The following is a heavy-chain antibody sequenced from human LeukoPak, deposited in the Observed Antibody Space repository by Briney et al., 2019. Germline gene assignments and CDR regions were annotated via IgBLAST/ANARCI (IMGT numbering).Heavy chain of an antibody. V-gene: IGHV1-18*01. D-gene: IGHD4-17*01. CDR1: GYTFTSYG. Sequence: ASVKVSCKASGYTFTSYGISWVRQAPGQGLEWMGWSSAYNGNTNYAQKLQGRVTMTTDTSTSTAYMELRSLRSDDTAVYYCASPGAAYGDYGMDVWGQGTTVTVSS. CDR3: ASPGAAYGDYGMDV. CDR2: SSAYNGNT. J-gene: IGHJ6*02.